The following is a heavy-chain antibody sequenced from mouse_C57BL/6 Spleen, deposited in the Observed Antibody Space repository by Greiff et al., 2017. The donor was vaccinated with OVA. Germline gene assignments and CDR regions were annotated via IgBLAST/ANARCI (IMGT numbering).Heavy chain of an antibody. D-gene: IGHD3-1*01. J-gene: IGHJ4*01. V-gene: IGHV1-80*01. Sequence: VKLVESGAELVKPGASVKISCKASGYAFSSYWMNWVKQRPGKGLEWIGQIYPGDGDTNYNGKFKGKATLTADKSSSTAYMQLSSLTSEDSAVYFCARSGVYAMDYWGQGTSVTVSS. CDR2: IYPGDGDT. CDR1: GYAFSSYW. CDR3: ARSGVYAMDY.